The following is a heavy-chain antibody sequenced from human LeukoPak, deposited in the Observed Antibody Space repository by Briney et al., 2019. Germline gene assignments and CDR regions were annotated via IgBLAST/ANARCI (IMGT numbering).Heavy chain of an antibody. D-gene: IGHD1-26*01. J-gene: IGHJ4*02. CDR2: ITSSSGFI. CDR1: GFTFNSYS. V-gene: IGHV3-21*01. Sequence: KAGGSLRLSCAASGFTFNSYSMNWVRQAPGKGLEWVSSITSSSGFINYADSVDGRFTISRDNAKNSLYLQMNSLRAEDAAVYYCARGRSSLIDYWGQGSLVTVS. CDR3: ARGRSSLIDY.